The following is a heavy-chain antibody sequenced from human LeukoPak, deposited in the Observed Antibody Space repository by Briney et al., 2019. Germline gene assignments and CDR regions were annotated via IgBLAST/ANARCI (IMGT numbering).Heavy chain of an antibody. D-gene: IGHD2-8*01. J-gene: IGHJ5*02. V-gene: IGHV4-39*02. CDR2: IYYSGST. Sequence: PSETLPLTCTVSGGSISSSSYFWGWICQPPGKGLEWVGTIYYSGSTYYNPSLKSRVTISEDTSKNHFSLKLSSVTAADTAVYYCAREGTNFRNNWFDPWGQGTLVTVSS. CDR1: GGSISSSSYF. CDR3: AREGTNFRNNWFDP.